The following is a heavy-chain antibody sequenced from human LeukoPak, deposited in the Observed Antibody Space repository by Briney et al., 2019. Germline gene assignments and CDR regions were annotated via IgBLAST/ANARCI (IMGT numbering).Heavy chain of an antibody. CDR3: ARDILSSSPDAFDI. J-gene: IGHJ3*02. Sequence: GGSLRLSCAASGLTFSSYAMSWVRQAPGKGLEWVSVIYSGGSTYYADSVKGRFTISRDNSKNTLYLQMSSLRAEDTAVYYCARDILSSSPDAFDIWGQGTMVTVSS. V-gene: IGHV3-53*01. CDR2: IYSGGST. D-gene: IGHD6-13*01. CDR1: GLTFSSYA.